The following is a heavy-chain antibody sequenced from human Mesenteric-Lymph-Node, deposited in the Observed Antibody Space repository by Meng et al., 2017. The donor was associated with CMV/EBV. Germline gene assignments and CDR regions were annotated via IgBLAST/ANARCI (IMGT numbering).Heavy chain of an antibody. CDR3: ARDYDSNGYQFDY. CDR1: GFTFSSYS. CDR2: ISSSSGNI. D-gene: IGHD3-22*01. J-gene: IGHJ4*02. V-gene: IGHV3-48*04. Sequence: GESLKISCAASGFTFSSYSMNWVRQAPGKGLEWVSYISSSSGNIYYADSVKGRFTISRDNAKNSLYLQMNSLRAEDTAVYHCARDYDSNGYQFDYWGQGTLVTVLL.